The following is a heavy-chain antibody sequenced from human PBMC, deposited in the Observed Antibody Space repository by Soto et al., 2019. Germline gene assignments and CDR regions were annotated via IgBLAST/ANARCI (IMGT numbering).Heavy chain of an antibody. Sequence: SQTLSLTCSISGDSVSSNIAAWNWIRQSPSRGLEWLGRTYYRSKWYNDYAVSVKSRITINPDTSKNQFSLQLNSVTPEDTAVYYCARVLQEKTYYDFWSGYYYGMDVWGQGTTVTVSS. J-gene: IGHJ6*02. D-gene: IGHD3-3*01. CDR2: TYYRSKWYN. CDR3: ARVLQEKTYYDFWSGYYYGMDV. V-gene: IGHV6-1*01. CDR1: GDSVSSNIAA.